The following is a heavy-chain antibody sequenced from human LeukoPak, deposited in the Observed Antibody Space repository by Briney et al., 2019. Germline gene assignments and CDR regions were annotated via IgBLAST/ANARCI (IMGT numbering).Heavy chain of an antibody. Sequence: PSETLSLTCVVSGGSLSTHHWSWIRQSPGRGLEWIGYISDSGSTNYNPSLKSRVTISVDTSKNQFSLMLSSVTAADTAVYFCAGKDGTSASFDYWGQGILVTVST. J-gene: IGHJ4*01. CDR2: ISDSGST. CDR3: AGKDGTSASFDY. V-gene: IGHV4-59*11. D-gene: IGHD5-24*01. CDR1: GGSLSTHH.